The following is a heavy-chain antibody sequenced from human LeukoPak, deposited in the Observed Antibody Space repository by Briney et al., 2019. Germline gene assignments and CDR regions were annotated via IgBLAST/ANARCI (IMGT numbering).Heavy chain of an antibody. CDR1: KNTFTGYY. J-gene: IGHJ3*02. V-gene: IGHV1-2*02. CDR2: INPNRGGT. D-gene: IGHD3-16*01. CDR3: VRLGSSDI. Sequence: ASVKVSCKASKNTFTGYYMHWVRQAPGQGLEWMRWINPNRGGTNYAQKFQGRVTMTRDTSISTAYMDLRGLRSDDTAVYCCVRLGSSDIWGQGTLVTVSS.